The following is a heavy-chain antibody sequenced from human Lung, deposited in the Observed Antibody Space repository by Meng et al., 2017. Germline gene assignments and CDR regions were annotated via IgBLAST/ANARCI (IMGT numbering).Heavy chain of an antibody. CDR2: IYDSGST. CDR1: GGSISSGGYY. CDR3: ARGGTAYFDY. J-gene: IGHJ4*02. Sequence: QVHLQVPCPGLVKPSQALFLTCTVSGGSISSGGYYWSGIRQHPGKGLEWIGYIYDSGSTYYNPSLKSRIAISGDTSKNQFSLNLSSVTAADTAVYYCARGGTAYFDYWGQGTLVTVSS. D-gene: IGHD1-1*01. V-gene: IGHV4-31*03.